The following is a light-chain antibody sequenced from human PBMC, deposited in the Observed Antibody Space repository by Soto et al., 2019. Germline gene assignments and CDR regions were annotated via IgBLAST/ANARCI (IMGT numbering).Light chain of an antibody. J-gene: IGKJ4*01. CDR2: GAS. V-gene: IGKV1-12*01. CDR3: QQTNTFLPLT. Sequence: DIQMTQSPSSVSASVGDRVTITCRASQGISNWLAWYQQQPGKAPKLLIYGASSLQSGVPSSFSGGGPGTHFTLILRSLQPEDFARYYCQQTNTFLPLTFGGGTKVEI. CDR1: QGISNW.